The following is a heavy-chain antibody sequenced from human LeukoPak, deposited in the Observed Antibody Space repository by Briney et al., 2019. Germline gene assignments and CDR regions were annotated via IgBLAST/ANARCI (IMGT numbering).Heavy chain of an antibody. J-gene: IGHJ4*02. Sequence: GGSLRLSCAASGFTFSIYCMHWVRQAPGKGLEWVAYIWYDGSSKYYTDSVKGRFTISRDNSENTLYLQMNSLRAEDTAVYYCARSYYYDSSHTADYWGQGTLVTVSS. CDR2: IWYDGSSK. CDR1: GFTFSIYC. V-gene: IGHV3-33*08. D-gene: IGHD3-22*01. CDR3: ARSYYYDSSHTADY.